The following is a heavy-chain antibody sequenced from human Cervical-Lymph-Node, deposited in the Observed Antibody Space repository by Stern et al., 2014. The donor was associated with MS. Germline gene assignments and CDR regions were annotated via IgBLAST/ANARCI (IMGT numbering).Heavy chain of an antibody. CDR3: ARGDQSSSWYLDFDY. CDR1: GGTFSRYA. D-gene: IGHD6-13*01. V-gene: IGHV1-69*01. CDR2: IIPIFGTA. Sequence: MQLVESGAEVKKPGSSVKVSCKASGGTFSRYAISWVRQAPGQGLEWMGGIIPIFGTANYAQKFQGRVTITADESTSTAYMELSSLRSKDTDVYYCARGDQSSSWYLDFDYWGQGTLVTVSS. J-gene: IGHJ4*02.